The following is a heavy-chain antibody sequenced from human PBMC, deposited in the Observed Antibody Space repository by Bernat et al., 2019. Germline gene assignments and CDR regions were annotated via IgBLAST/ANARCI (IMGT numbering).Heavy chain of an antibody. J-gene: IGHJ3*02. CDR1: GYTFTSYG. Sequence: QVQLVQSGAEVKKPGASVKVSCKASGYTFTSYGISWVRQAPGQGLEWMGWISAYNGNTNYAQKLQGRVTMPTDTSTTTGYMELRSLSSDDTAVYYCERHYSGSYWGEDDAFDIWGQGTMVTVSS. D-gene: IGHD1-26*01. CDR2: ISAYNGNT. V-gene: IGHV1-18*01. CDR3: ERHYSGSYWGEDDAFDI.